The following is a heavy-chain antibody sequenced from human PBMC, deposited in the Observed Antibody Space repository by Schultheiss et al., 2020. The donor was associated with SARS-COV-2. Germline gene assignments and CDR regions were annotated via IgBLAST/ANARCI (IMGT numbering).Heavy chain of an antibody. V-gene: IGHV4-4*07. CDR3: ARGLLPRRYLEALDY. Sequence: SQTLSLTCTVSGGSISSYYWSWIRQPAGKGLEWIGRIYTSGSTNYNPSLKSRVTISVDTSKNQFSLKLSSVTAADTAVYYCARGLLPRRYLEALDYWGQGTLVTVSS. D-gene: IGHD3-9*01. CDR2: IYTSGST. CDR1: GGSISSYY. J-gene: IGHJ4*02.